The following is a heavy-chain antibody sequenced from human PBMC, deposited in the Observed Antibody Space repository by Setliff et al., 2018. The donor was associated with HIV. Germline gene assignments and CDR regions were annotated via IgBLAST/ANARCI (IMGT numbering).Heavy chain of an antibody. CDR1: GYTFTEYY. CDR2: VYPNTGGT. Sequence: ASVKVSCKASGYTFTEYYIHWVRQAPGQGLEWIGWVYPNTGGTKYGQKLQGRVTMTRDTSISTAYMELSWLTSDDTAIYYCTRSTTADWGQGTMVTVSS. J-gene: IGHJ4*02. D-gene: IGHD4-17*01. CDR3: TRSTTAD. V-gene: IGHV1-2*02.